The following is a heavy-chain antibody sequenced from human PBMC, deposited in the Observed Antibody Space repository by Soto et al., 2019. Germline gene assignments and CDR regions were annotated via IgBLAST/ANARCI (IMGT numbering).Heavy chain of an antibody. Sequence: PSYTLTLTFTLSGGPISNDNCLCGWFRQPPGMGLEWIGNIYYRGTAYYNPSLKSRVTISVDTSKNQFSLKLTSVTAADTAVYYCTRRPFRDSSGGVDYWGQG. J-gene: IGHJ4*02. V-gene: IGHV4-39*07. CDR2: IYYRGTA. D-gene: IGHD3-22*01. CDR1: GGPISNDNCL. CDR3: TRRPFRDSSGGVDY.